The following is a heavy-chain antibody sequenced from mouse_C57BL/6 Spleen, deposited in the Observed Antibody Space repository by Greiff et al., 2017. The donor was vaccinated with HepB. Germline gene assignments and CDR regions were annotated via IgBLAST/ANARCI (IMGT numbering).Heavy chain of an antibody. CDR1: GYTFTSYT. J-gene: IGHJ2*01. Sequence: QVQLQQSGAELARPGASVKMSCKASGYTFTSYTMHWVKQRPGQGLEWIGYINPSSGYTKYNQKFKDKATLTADKSSSTAYMQLSSLTSEDSAVYYCARPPYYSNYGDYWGQGTTLTVSS. CDR2: INPSSGYT. V-gene: IGHV1-4*01. D-gene: IGHD2-5*01. CDR3: ARPPYYSNYGDY.